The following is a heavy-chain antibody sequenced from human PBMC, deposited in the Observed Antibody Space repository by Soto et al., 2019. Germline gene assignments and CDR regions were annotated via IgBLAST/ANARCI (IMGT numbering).Heavy chain of an antibody. CDR2: IGTAGDP. D-gene: IGHD2-2*01. CDR3: ARGGGGHCSSTSCPVDYYYGMDV. V-gene: IGHV3-13*05. Sequence: GGSLRLSCAASGFTFSSYDMHWVRQATGKGLEWVSAIGTAGDPYYPGSVKGRFTISRENAKNSLYLQMNSLRAGDTAVYYCARGGGGHCSSTSCPVDYYYGMDVWGQGTTVTVSS. CDR1: GFTFSSYD. J-gene: IGHJ6*02.